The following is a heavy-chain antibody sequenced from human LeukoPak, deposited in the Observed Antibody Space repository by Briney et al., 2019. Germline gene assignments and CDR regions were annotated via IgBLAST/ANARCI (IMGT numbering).Heavy chain of an antibody. CDR3: ARDTAAAAEFDP. J-gene: IGHJ5*02. CDR1: GGSISSSSYY. D-gene: IGHD6-13*01. V-gene: IGHV4-39*07. Sequence: SETPSLTCTVSGGSISSSSYYWGWIRQPPGKGLEWIGSIYYSGSTYYNPSLKSRVTISVDTSKNQFSLKLSSVTAADTAVYYCARDTAAAAEFDPWGQGTLVTVSS. CDR2: IYYSGST.